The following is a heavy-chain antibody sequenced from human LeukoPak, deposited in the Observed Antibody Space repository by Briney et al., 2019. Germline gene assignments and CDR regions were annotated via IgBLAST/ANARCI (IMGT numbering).Heavy chain of an antibody. CDR1: GFTVSSNS. J-gene: IGHJ4*02. V-gene: IGHV3-53*01. D-gene: IGHD3-22*01. CDR3: AKGRYYYDSIGY. CDR2: IFSST. Sequence: GGSLRLSCTVSGFTVSSNSMSWVRQAPGKGLEWVSFIFSSTHYSDSVKGRFTISRDNSKNTLYLQMNSLRAEDTAVYYCAKGRYYYDSIGYWGQGTLVTVSS.